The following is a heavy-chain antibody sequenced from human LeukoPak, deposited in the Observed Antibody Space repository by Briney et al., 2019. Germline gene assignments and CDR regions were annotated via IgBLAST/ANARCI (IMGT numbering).Heavy chain of an antibody. D-gene: IGHD4-17*01. Sequence: RTGGSLRLSCAASGFTFSSYAMHWVRQAPGKGLEWVAVISYDASNKYYADSVKGRFTISRDNSKNTLHLQMNSLRTEDTAVYSCAREAYGEVYFDYWGQGTLVTVSS. CDR2: ISYDASNK. CDR3: AREAYGEVYFDY. V-gene: IGHV3-30-3*01. CDR1: GFTFSSYA. J-gene: IGHJ4*02.